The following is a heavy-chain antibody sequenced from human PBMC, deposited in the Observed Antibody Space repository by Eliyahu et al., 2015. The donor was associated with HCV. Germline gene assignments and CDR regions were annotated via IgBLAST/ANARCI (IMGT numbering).Heavy chain of an antibody. D-gene: IGHD3-16*01. J-gene: IGHJ3*02. CDR2: INPSGGST. Sequence: QVQLVQSGAEVKKPGASVKVXCKASGYTFTSYXMHWXRQAPGQGLEWMGIINPSGGSTSYAQKFQGRVTMTRDTSTSTVYMELSSLRSEDTAVYYCARGDYAMSGSAAFDIWGQGTMVTVSS. V-gene: IGHV1-46*01. CDR1: GYTFTSYX. CDR3: ARGDYAMSGSAAFDI.